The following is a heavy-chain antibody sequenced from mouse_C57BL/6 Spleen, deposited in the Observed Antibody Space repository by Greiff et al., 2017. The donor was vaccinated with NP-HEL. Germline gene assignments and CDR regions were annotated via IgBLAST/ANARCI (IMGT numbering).Heavy chain of an antibody. Sequence: VQLKQSGPELVKPGASVKMSCKASGYTFTDYNMHWVKQSHGKSLEWIGYINPNNGGTSYNQKFKGKATLTVNKSSSTAYMELRSLTSEDSAVYYCAQELRSAMDYWGQGTSVTVSS. CDR2: INPNNGGT. J-gene: IGHJ4*01. CDR1: GYTFTDYN. V-gene: IGHV1-22*01. CDR3: AQELRSAMDY. D-gene: IGHD1-1*01.